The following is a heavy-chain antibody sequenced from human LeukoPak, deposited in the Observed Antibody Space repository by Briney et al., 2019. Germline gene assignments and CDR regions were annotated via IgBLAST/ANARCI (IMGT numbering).Heavy chain of an antibody. CDR1: GFTFSPHA. Sequence: GRSLRLSCAASGFTFSPHAMHWVRQAPGKGLKWVAVISSDGSDKYYADSVKGRFTISRDNSKNTLYLQMNSLRAEDTAVYYCAKEQTTYYYDSSGYSFDYWGQGTLVTVSS. CDR3: AKEQTTYYYDSSGYSFDY. CDR2: ISSDGSDK. D-gene: IGHD3-22*01. J-gene: IGHJ4*02. V-gene: IGHV3-30*18.